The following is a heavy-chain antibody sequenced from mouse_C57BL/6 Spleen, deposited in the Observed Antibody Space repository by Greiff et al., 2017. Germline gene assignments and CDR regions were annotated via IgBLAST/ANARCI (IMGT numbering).Heavy chain of an antibody. J-gene: IGHJ1*03. V-gene: IGHV1-20*01. D-gene: IGHD1-1*01. Sequence: EVQLQQSGPELVKPGDSVKISCKASGYSFTGYFMNWVMQSHGKSLEWIGRINPYNGDTFYNQKFKGKATLTVDKSSSTAHMALRSLTSEDSAVYYCARRDYYGSREGYFDDWGTGTTVTVSS. CDR2: INPYNGDT. CDR3: ARRDYYGSREGYFDD. CDR1: GYSFTGYF.